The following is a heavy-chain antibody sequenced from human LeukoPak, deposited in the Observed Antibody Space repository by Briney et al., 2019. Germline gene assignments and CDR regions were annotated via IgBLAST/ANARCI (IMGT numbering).Heavy chain of an antibody. CDR2: TSTSYDET. Sequence: GSSVKVSCKASGGTFSSYAISWVRQALGQGLEWMAWTSTSYDETNYAQKFRGRVTLTTDTSTNTAYMELRSLGADDTAVYYCARDWTCANGVCQDGFDPWGQGTLVTVSS. CDR1: GGTFSSYA. CDR3: ARDWTCANGVCQDGFDP. V-gene: IGHV1-18*01. D-gene: IGHD2-8*01. J-gene: IGHJ5*02.